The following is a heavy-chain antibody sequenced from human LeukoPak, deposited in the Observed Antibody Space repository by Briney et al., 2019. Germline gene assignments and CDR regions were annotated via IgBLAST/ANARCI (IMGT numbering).Heavy chain of an antibody. CDR3: ARFSWGHYFDY. J-gene: IGHJ4*02. Sequence: SETLSLTCTVSAYSISSGFYWGWIRQPPGKGLEWIGSIYHSGNTYYNPSLKSRVTISVDTSKNQFSLKLSSVTAADTAVYYCARFSWGHYFDYWGQGTLVTVSS. CDR1: AYSISSGFY. CDR2: IYHSGNT. V-gene: IGHV4-38-2*02. D-gene: IGHD2-15*01.